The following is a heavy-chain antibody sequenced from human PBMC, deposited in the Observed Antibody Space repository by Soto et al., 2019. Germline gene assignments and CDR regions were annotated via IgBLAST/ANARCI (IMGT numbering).Heavy chain of an antibody. CDR3: AKAVLLWFGEYSDY. J-gene: IGHJ4*02. D-gene: IGHD3-10*01. CDR1: GFTFSSYA. V-gene: IGHV3-23*01. CDR2: ISGSGGST. Sequence: GGSLRLSCAASGFTFSSYAMSWVRQAPGKGLEWVSAISGSGGSTYYADSVKGRFTISRDNSKNTLYLQMNSLRAEDTAVYYCAKAVLLWFGEYSDYWGQGTLVTVS.